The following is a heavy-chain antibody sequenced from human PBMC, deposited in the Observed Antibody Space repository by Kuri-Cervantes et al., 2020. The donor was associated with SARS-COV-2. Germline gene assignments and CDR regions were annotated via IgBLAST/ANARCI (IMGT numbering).Heavy chain of an antibody. Sequence: ESLKISCTVSGASISGFHWSWIRQPAGKRLEWIGRMYISGITNYNPSLESRLTMSIDTSKNKSSLTLRSVTAADTAVYYCAKDRRDYGDYYGLDPWGQGTLVTVSS. V-gene: IGHV4-4*07. CDR2: MYISGIT. J-gene: IGHJ5*02. D-gene: IGHD4-17*01. CDR1: GASISGFH. CDR3: AKDRRDYGDYYGLDP.